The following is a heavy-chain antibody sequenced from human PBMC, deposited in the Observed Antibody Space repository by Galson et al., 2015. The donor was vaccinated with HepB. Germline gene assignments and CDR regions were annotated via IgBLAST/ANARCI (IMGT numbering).Heavy chain of an antibody. V-gene: IGHV4-59*08. D-gene: IGHD6-13*01. J-gene: IGHJ6*02. CDR2: IYYSGST. CDR3: ARGGIASGYYYYGMDV. CDR1: GGSISSYY. Sequence: TLSLTCTVSGGSISSYYWSWIRQPPGKGLEWIGYIYYSGSTNYNPSLKSRVTISLDTSKNQFSLKLSSVTAADTAVYYCARGGIASGYYYYGMDVWGQGTTVTVSS.